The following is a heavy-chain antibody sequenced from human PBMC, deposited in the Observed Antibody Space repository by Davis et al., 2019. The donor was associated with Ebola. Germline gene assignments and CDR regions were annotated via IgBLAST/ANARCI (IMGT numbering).Heavy chain of an antibody. CDR1: GASISSSSYY. CDR2: ISYSGST. V-gene: IGHV4-39*07. Sequence: PSETLSLTCTVSGASISSSSYYWGWLRQPPGKGLDWIGSISYSGSTYYNPSLKSRVTISVDTSKNQFSLKLSSVTAADTAVYYCARGRDPVWGNYRTYGMDVWGQGTTVTVSS. J-gene: IGHJ6*02. D-gene: IGHD3-16*02. CDR3: ARGRDPVWGNYRTYGMDV.